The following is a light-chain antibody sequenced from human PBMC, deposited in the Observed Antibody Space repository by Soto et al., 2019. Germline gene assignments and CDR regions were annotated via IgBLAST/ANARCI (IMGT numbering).Light chain of an antibody. CDR1: GGDVGAYNY. Sequence: QSALTQPASVSGSPGQSITISCAGTGGDVGAYNYVSWYQQHPGKAPKLMIYEVFRRPSGISNRFSASKSGNTASLTISTLQAEDGADYYSSSYTTSNTLVFGGGTKLTVL. V-gene: IGLV2-14*01. CDR3: SSYTTSNTLV. J-gene: IGLJ3*02. CDR2: EVF.